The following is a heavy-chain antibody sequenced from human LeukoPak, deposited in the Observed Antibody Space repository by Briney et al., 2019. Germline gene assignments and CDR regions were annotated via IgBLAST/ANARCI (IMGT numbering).Heavy chain of an antibody. J-gene: IGHJ6*03. CDR1: GFTFSSYW. D-gene: IGHD4-17*01. CDR3: ARGDYGDYVRPYYYYYYMDV. V-gene: IGHV3-74*01. Sequence: GGSLRLSCAASGFTFSSYWMHWVRQAPGKGLVWVSRINSDGSSTSYADSVKGRFTISRDNAKNTLYLQMNNLRAEDTAVYYCARGDYGDYVRPYYYYYYMDVWGKGTTVTISS. CDR2: INSDGSST.